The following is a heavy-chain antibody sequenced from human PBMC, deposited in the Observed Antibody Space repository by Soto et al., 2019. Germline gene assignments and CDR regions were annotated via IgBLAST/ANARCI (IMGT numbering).Heavy chain of an antibody. CDR1: GFPFNTHG. CDR3: AKTSTYDYVWGDYRYFFDS. V-gene: IGHV3-23*01. CDR2: ISGGGDRT. J-gene: IGHJ4*02. Sequence: WGSLRRSCAASGFPFNTHGMTWVRQAPGKGLEWVSGISGGGDRTQYADAVKGRFTISRDNSRNTVDLQMTGLRAEDTAIYYCAKTSTYDYVWGDYRYFFDSWGQGTVVTVSS. D-gene: IGHD3-16*02.